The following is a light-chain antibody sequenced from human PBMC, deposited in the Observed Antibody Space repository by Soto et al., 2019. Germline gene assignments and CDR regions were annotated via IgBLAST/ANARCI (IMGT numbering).Light chain of an antibody. CDR3: CSYAGRSIDV. Sequence: QAVVTQPPSVSGAPGQRVTISCTGSSSNIGAGYDVHWYQQLPGTAPKLLIFDNSNRPSGVPERISGSRSGTSASLAITGLQAEDEAIYSCCSYAGRSIDVFGSGTKLTVL. J-gene: IGLJ1*01. V-gene: IGLV1-40*01. CDR1: SSNIGAGYD. CDR2: DNS.